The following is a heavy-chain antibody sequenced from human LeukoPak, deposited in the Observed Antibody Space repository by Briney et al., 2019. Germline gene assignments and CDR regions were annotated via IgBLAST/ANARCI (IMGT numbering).Heavy chain of an antibody. CDR3: ASAPGPNYDILTGYGSQNRYFDL. V-gene: IGHV4-39*01. D-gene: IGHD3-9*01. CDR2: IYYSGST. Sequence: SETLSLTCTVSGGSIGRSYNYWGWIRQPPGKGLEWIGSIYYSGSTYYNPSLKSRVTISVDTSKNQFSLKLSSVTAADTAVYYCASAPGPNYDILTGYGSQNRYFDLWGRGTLVTVSS. J-gene: IGHJ2*01. CDR1: GGSIGRSYNY.